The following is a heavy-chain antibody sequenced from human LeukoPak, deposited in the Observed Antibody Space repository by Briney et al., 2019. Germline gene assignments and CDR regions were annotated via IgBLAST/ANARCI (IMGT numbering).Heavy chain of an antibody. CDR1: GFTFSSYA. CDR3: AGRVWRRPNWNDFPSEFDP. Sequence: GGSLRLSCAASGFTFSSYAMHWVRQAPGKGLEWVAVISYDGSNKYYADSVKGRFTISRDNSKNTLYLQMNSLRAEDTAVYYCAGRVWRRPNWNDFPSEFDPWGQGILVTVSS. J-gene: IGHJ5*02. D-gene: IGHD1-20*01. V-gene: IGHV3-30-3*01. CDR2: ISYDGSNK.